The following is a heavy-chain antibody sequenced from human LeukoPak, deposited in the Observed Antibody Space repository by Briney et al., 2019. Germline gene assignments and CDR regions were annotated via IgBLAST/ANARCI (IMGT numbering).Heavy chain of an antibody. CDR3: ASFYDSSGYAYFDY. CDR2: IYYSGST. V-gene: IGHV4-61*01. CDR1: GGSVSSGTYY. Sequence: SETLSLTCSVSGGSVSSGTYYWSWIRQPPGKGLEWIGYIYYSGSTNYNPSLKSRVTISVDTSKNQFSLKLSSVTAADTAVYYCASFYDSSGYAYFDYWGQGTLVTVSS. J-gene: IGHJ4*02. D-gene: IGHD3-22*01.